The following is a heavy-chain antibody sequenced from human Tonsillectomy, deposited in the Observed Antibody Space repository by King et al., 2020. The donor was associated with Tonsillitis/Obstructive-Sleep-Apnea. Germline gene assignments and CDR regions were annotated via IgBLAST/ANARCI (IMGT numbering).Heavy chain of an antibody. CDR1: GFTFTTYA. CDR3: ARGNWERGWYEYYFDS. Sequence: VQLVESGGGVVQPGRSLRLSCAASGFTFTTYAIHWARQAPGKGLEWVALISYDGSNKHYADSVKGRFSISRDNSKNTLYLQMNSLRPEDTAMYYCARGNWERGWYEYYFDSWGQGTLVTVSS. J-gene: IGHJ4*02. CDR2: ISYDGSNK. V-gene: IGHV3-30*04. D-gene: IGHD6-19*01.